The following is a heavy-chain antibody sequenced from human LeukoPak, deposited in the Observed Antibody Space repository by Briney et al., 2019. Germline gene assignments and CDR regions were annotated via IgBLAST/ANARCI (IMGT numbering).Heavy chain of an antibody. CDR3: ARDHVDTAMADY. CDR2: INHSGST. D-gene: IGHD5-18*01. J-gene: IGHJ4*02. Sequence: SETLSLTCAVYGGSFSGYYWSWIRQPPGKGLEWIGEINHSGSTNYNPSLKSRVTISVDTSKNQFSLKLSSVTAADTAVYYCARDHVDTAMADYWGQGTLVTVSS. CDR1: GGSFSGYY. V-gene: IGHV4-34*01.